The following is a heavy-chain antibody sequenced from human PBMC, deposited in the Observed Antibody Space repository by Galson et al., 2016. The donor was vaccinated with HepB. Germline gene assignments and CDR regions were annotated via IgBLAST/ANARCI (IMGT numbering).Heavy chain of an antibody. CDR2: ISGSGGST. CDR3: AKDLGFLEWLFFDSYYYYGMDV. Sequence: SLRPSCAASGFTFSSYAMSWVRQAPGKGLEWVSAISGSGGSTYYADSVKGRFTISRDNSKNPLYLQMNSLRAEDTAVYYCAKDLGFLEWLFFDSYYYYGMDVWGQGTTVTVSS. D-gene: IGHD3-3*01. CDR1: GFTFSSYA. V-gene: IGHV3-23*01. J-gene: IGHJ6*02.